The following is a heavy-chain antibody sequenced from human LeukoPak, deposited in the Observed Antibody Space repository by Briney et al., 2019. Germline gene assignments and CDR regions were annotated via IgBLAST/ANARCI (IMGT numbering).Heavy chain of an antibody. V-gene: IGHV1-69*06. Sequence: SVKVSCKASGGTFISYGISWVRQAPGQGLEWMGGIIPIFGTANYAQKFQGRVTITADKSTSTAYMELSSLRSEDTAVYYCARSLPRDTISSWYFDLWGRGTLVTVSS. CDR1: GGTFISYG. CDR2: IIPIFGTA. D-gene: IGHD5-24*01. CDR3: ARSLPRDTISSWYFDL. J-gene: IGHJ2*01.